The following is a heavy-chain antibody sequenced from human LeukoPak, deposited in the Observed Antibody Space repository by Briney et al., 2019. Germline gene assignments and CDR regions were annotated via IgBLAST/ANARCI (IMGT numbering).Heavy chain of an antibody. CDR3: ARRKFLGWFDP. J-gene: IGHJ5*02. CDR1: GYIFTTYD. Sequence: GASVKVSCKASGYIFTTYDIGWVRQATGQGLEWMGWLNPNSGNAGYAQKFQGRVTISRNTSMSTAYMELSSLRSDATAIYYCARRKFLGWFDPWGQGTLVTVSS. D-gene: IGHD7-27*01. V-gene: IGHV1-8*03. CDR2: LNPNSGNA.